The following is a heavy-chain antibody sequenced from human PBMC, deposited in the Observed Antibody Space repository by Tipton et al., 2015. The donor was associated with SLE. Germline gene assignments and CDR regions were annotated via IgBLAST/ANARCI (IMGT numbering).Heavy chain of an antibody. CDR1: GFTFSTYG. CDR3: ARDLKGRVGIVDY. J-gene: IGHJ4*02. Sequence: SLRLSCAASGFTFSTYGMHWVRQAPDKGLEWVAFIRYDGSKYYADSVKGRFTISRDNSKNTLYLQMNSLRAEDTAVYYCARDLKGRVGIVDYWGQGTLVTVSS. CDR2: IRYDGSK. V-gene: IGHV3-30*02. D-gene: IGHD2-21*01.